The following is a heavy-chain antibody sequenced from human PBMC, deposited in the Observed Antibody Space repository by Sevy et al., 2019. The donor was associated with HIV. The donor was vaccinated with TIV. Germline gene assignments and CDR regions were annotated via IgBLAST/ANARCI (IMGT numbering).Heavy chain of an antibody. V-gene: IGHV3-15*01. CDR1: GFTFSNAW. D-gene: IGHD4-4*01. CDR3: TTLYLAVTTVIPSYYYYMDV. J-gene: IGHJ6*03. Sequence: GGSLRLSCAASGFTFSNAWMSWVRQAPGKGLEWVGRIKSKTDGGTTDYAAPVKGRFTISRDDSKNTLYLQMNGLKTEETAVYYCTTLYLAVTTVIPSYYYYMDVWGKGTTVTVSS. CDR2: IKSKTDGGTT.